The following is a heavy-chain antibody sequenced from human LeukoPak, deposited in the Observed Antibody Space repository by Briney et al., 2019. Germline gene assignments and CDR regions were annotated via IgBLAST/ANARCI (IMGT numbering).Heavy chain of an antibody. V-gene: IGHV3-53*01. D-gene: IGHD2-2*01. J-gene: IGHJ4*02. CDR2: IHSGGIT. Sequence: GGSLRLSCAASGFTISSNYMSWVRQAPGKGLEWVSVIHSGGITYYADSRKGRFTISRDNSKNTLYLQMNSLRAEDTAVYYCARSIPAAGIDFWGQGTLVTVSS. CDR3: ARSIPAAGIDF. CDR1: GFTISSNY.